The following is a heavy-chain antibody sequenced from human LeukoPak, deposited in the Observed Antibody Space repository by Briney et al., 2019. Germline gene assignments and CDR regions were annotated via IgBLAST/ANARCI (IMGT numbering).Heavy chain of an antibody. V-gene: IGHV3-7*01. J-gene: IGHJ4*02. Sequence: QPGGSLRLSCAASGFTFSRHWMSWVRQAPGKGLEWVANIKQDGSEKYYVDSVKGRFTISRDNAKNSLYLQMNSLRAEDTAVYYCARDRGNSIVGSDFDSWGQGTLVTVSS. D-gene: IGHD1-26*01. CDR3: ARDRGNSIVGSDFDS. CDR2: IKQDGSEK. CDR1: GFTFSRHW.